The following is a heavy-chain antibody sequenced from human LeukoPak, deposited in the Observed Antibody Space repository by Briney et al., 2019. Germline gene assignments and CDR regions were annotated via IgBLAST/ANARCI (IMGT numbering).Heavy chain of an antibody. J-gene: IGHJ4*02. V-gene: IGHV1-2*02. CDR2: INPNSGGT. Sequence: ASVKVSCKASGYTFTGYYMHWVRQAPGQGLEGMGWINPNSGGTNYAQKFQGRVTMTRDTSISTAYMELSRLRSDDTAVYYCARVPSIARVFDYWGQGTLVTVSS. D-gene: IGHD6-6*01. CDR3: ARVPSIARVFDY. CDR1: GYTFTGYY.